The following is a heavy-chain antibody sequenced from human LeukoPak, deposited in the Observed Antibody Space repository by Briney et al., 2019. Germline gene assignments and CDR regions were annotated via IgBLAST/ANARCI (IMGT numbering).Heavy chain of an antibody. D-gene: IGHD3-22*01. CDR3: ARDPIPHYYDSSGFFDY. V-gene: IGHV3-21*01. J-gene: IGHJ4*02. Sequence: GGSLRLSCAASGFTFSSYSMNWVRQAPGKGLEWVSSISSSSSYIYYADSVKGRFTISRDNAKNSLYLQMNSLRAEDTAVYYCARDPIPHYYDSSGFFDYWGQGTLVTVSS. CDR2: ISSSSSYI. CDR1: GFTFSSYS.